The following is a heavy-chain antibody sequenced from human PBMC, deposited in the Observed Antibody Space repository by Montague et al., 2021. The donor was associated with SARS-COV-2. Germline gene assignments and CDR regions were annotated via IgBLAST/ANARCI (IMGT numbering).Heavy chain of an antibody. CDR2: TYYRSKWYN. CDR1: GDSVSSNSAT. J-gene: IGHJ6*02. Sequence: CAISGDSVSSNSATWNWVRQSPSRGLEWLGRTYYRSKWYNDYAVSVRGRVTINPGTTKNQFSLQLNSVTPEDTVIYYCTSGREGNYNVMDVWGQGTTVTVSS. CDR3: TSGREGNYNVMDV. V-gene: IGHV6-1*01. D-gene: IGHD1-1*01.